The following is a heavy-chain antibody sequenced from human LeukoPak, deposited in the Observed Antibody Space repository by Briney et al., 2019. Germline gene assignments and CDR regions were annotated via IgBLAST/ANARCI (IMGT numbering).Heavy chain of an antibody. CDR1: GYTFTSYY. V-gene: IGHV1-46*01. J-gene: IGHJ4*02. D-gene: IGHD3/OR15-3a*01. CDR3: ARDAIFGLYFDY. CDR2: INPSGGST. Sequence: ASVKVSCKASGYTFTSYYMHWVRQAPGQGLEGMGIINPSGGSTSYAQRFQGRVTMTRDMSTSTVYMELSSLRSEDTAVYYCARDAIFGLYFDYWGQGTLVTVSS.